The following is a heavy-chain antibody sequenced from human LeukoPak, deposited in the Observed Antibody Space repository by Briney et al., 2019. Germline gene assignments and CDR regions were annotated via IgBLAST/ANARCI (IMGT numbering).Heavy chain of an antibody. CDR3: ASRDRDGSFDY. D-gene: IGHD5-24*01. Sequence: SETLSLTCTVSGGSISSYYWTRIRQPPGKGLELIGYIFYTGSTNYNPSLKSRVTISVDTSKNQFSLKLSSVTAADTAVYYCASRDRDGSFDYWGQGTLVTVSS. V-gene: IGHV4-59*12. CDR2: IFYTGST. J-gene: IGHJ4*02. CDR1: GGSISSYY.